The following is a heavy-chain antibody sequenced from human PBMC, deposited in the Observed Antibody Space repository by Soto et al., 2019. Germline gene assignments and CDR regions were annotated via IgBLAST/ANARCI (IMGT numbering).Heavy chain of an antibody. Sequence: SETLSLTCAVSGYSIRSDYYWGLIRQPPGKGLEWIGTIYHSGTTYYNPSLKSRVAISIDTSKNQFSLKLSSVTAADTAIFYCARERRYSGTYVTFDIWGQGTEVTVSS. J-gene: IGHJ3*02. CDR3: ARERRYSGTYVTFDI. CDR1: GYSIRSDYY. V-gene: IGHV4-38-2*02. CDR2: IYHSGTT. D-gene: IGHD1-26*01.